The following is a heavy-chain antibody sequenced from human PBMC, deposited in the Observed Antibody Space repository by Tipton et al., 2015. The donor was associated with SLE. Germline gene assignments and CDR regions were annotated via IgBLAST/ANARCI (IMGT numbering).Heavy chain of an antibody. J-gene: IGHJ4*02. CDR2: IYHSGST. CDR1: GYSISSGYY. Sequence: TLSLTCAVSGYSISSGYYWGWIRQPPGKGLEWIGSIYHSGSTYYNPSLKSRVTISVDTTKNQFSLKLSSVTAADTAVYYCASYPIRQQRPPGVRDWGQGTLVTVSS. CDR3: ASYPIRQQRPPGVRD. V-gene: IGHV4-38-2*01. D-gene: IGHD6-25*01.